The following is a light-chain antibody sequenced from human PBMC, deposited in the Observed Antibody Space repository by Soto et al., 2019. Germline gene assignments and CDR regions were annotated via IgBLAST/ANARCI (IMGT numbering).Light chain of an antibody. J-gene: IGKJ1*01. CDR2: LGS. V-gene: IGKV2-28*01. CDR1: QSLLHSNGYNY. CDR3: MQALQTPRT. Sequence: DIVMTQSPLSLPVTPGEPASISCRSSQSLLHSNGYNYLDWYLQKPGQSPQLLIYLGSNRASGVPDRLRGSGSGTDFTLNISRVEAEDVGVYYCMQALQTPRTFGQGTKVEIK.